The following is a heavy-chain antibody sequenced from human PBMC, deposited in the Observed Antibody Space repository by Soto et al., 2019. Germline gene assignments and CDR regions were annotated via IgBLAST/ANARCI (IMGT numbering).Heavy chain of an antibody. J-gene: IGHJ3*02. CDR3: ARGLAAAEDAFDI. CDR2: MNPNSGNT. CDR1: GYTFTSYD. Sequence: ASVKVSCKASGYTFTSYDINWVRQATGQGLEWMGWMNPNSGNTGYAQKFQGRVTMTRNTSINTAYMELSSLRSEDTAVYYCARGLAAAEDAFDIWGQGTMVTVSS. D-gene: IGHD6-13*01. V-gene: IGHV1-8*01.